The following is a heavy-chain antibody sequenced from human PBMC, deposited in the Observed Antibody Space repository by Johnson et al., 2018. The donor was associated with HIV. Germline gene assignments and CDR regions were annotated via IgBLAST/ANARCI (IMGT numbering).Heavy chain of an antibody. CDR2: ISYDGSND. CDR3: AKKGGRYSSSHDAFDN. V-gene: IGHV3-30*18. CDR1: GFTFSTYG. Sequence: QVQLVESGGGVVQPGRSLRLSCAASGFTFSTYGMHWVRQAPGKGMEWVAVISYDGSNDYYADSVKGRFTISRDNSKNTLYLQMNSLRAEDTAVYYCAKKGGRYSSSHDAFDNWGRGTMVTVSS. D-gene: IGHD6-6*01. J-gene: IGHJ3*02.